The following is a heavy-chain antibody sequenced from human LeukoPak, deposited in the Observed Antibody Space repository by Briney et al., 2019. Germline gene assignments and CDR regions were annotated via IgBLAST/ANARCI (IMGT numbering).Heavy chain of an antibody. CDR3: ARWLQHEDYFDY. Sequence: SETLSLTCTVSGGSVSSGSYYWSWIRQPPGKGLEWIGYIYYSGSTNYNPSLKSRVTISVDTSKNQFSLKLSSVTAADTAVYYRARWLQHEDYFDYWGQGTLVTVSS. J-gene: IGHJ4*02. CDR2: IYYSGST. CDR1: GGSVSSGSYY. D-gene: IGHD5-24*01. V-gene: IGHV4-61*01.